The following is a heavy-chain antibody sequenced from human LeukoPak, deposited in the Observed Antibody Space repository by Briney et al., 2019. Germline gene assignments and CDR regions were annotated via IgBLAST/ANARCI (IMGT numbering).Heavy chain of an antibody. V-gene: IGHV4-59*01. CDR1: GGSISSYY. J-gene: IGHJ2*01. D-gene: IGHD6-13*01. Sequence: PSETLSLTCTVSGGSISSYYWSWIRQPPGKGLEWIGYIFYSGGANYNPSLKSRVTISVDTSKNQFSLKLTSVTAADTAVYYCARVYYSNSYDYWYFDLWGRGTLVTVSS. CDR3: ARVYYSNSYDYWYFDL. CDR2: IFYSGGA.